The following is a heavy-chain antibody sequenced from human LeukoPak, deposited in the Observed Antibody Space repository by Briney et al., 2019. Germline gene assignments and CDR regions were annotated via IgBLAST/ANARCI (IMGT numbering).Heavy chain of an antibody. Sequence: SDTLSLLCTVSGDSISSYYWTWIRQPPGKGLEWIGYIYYSGSTNYNPSLKSRVTISIDTSKNQFSLKLSSVTAADTAVYYCARGYHDFSGYWLSYFDYWGQGTLVTVSS. CDR3: ARGYHDFSGYWLSYFDY. CDR2: IYYSGST. D-gene: IGHD3-22*01. V-gene: IGHV4-59*07. CDR1: GDSISSYY. J-gene: IGHJ4*02.